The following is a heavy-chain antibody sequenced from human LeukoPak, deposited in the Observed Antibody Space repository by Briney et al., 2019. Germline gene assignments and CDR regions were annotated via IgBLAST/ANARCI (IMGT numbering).Heavy chain of an antibody. Sequence: GGSLRLSCAASGFTFSSYAMSWVRQAPGKGLEWVSAISGSGGSTYYADSVKGRFTISRDNSKNTLYLQMNSLRAEDTTVYYCAKGPITMIIVGDFDYWGQGTLVTVSS. CDR2: ISGSGGST. V-gene: IGHV3-23*01. J-gene: IGHJ4*02. D-gene: IGHD3-22*01. CDR1: GFTFSSYA. CDR3: AKGPITMIIVGDFDY.